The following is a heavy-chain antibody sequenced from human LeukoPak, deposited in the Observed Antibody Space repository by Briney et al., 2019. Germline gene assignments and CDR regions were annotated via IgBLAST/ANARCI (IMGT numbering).Heavy chain of an antibody. V-gene: IGHV3-66*01. CDR2: IYSGGST. Sequence: PGGSLRLSCAASGFTVSSNYMSWVRQAPGKGLEWVSVIYSGGSTYYADSVKGRFTISRDNSKNTLYLQMNSLRAEDTAVYYCARYRQSGYHRTGSYFDYWGQGTLVTVSS. CDR3: ARYRQSGYHRTGSYFDY. J-gene: IGHJ4*02. CDR1: GFTVSSNY. D-gene: IGHD3-22*01.